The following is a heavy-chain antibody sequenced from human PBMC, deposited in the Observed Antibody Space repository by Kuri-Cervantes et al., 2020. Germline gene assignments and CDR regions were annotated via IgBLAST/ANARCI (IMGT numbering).Heavy chain of an antibody. CDR2: SSGSGGST. V-gene: IGHV3-23*01. CDR1: GFTFSSYA. CDR3: ARGASGSYYQDY. J-gene: IGHJ4*02. Sequence: GESLKISCAASGFTFSSYAMSWVRQAPGKGLEWVSASSGSGGSTYYADSVKGRFTISRDNSKNTLYLQMNSLRAEDTAVYYCARGASGSYYQDYWGQGTLVTVSS. D-gene: IGHD1-26*01.